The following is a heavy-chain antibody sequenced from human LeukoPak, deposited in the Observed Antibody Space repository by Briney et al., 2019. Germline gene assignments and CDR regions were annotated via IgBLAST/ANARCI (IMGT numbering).Heavy chain of an antibody. CDR2: IYHSGST. CDR1: GGSISSGGYS. D-gene: IGHD6-13*01. J-gene: IGHJ5*02. CDR3: ARGAAAGSRVPRGWFDP. Sequence: PSQTLSLTCAVSGGSISSGGYSWSWIRQPPGKGLEWIGYIYHSGSTYYNPSLKSRVTISVDRSKNQFSLKLSSVTAADTAVYYCARGAAAGSRVPRGWFDPWGQGTLVTVSS. V-gene: IGHV4-30-2*01.